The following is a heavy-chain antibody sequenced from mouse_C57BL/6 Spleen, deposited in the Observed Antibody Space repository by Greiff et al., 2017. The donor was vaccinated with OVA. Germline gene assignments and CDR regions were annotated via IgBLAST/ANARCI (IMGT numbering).Heavy chain of an antibody. J-gene: IGHJ3*01. CDR2: IDPSDSYT. Sequence: QVQLQQPGAELVMPGASVKLSCKASGYTFTSYWMHWVKQRPGQGLEWIGEIDPSDSYTNYNQKFKGKSTLTADKSSSTASMQLSSLTSEDSAVYYCAREETAQDTWAYWGQGTLVTVSA. CDR1: GYTFTSYW. D-gene: IGHD3-2*02. V-gene: IGHV1-69*01. CDR3: AREETAQDTWAY.